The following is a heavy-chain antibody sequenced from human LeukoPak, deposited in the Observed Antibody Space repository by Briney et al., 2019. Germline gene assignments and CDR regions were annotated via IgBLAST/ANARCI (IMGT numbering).Heavy chain of an antibody. CDR1: GFTLSGYS. D-gene: IGHD1-26*01. J-gene: IGHJ4*02. Sequence: GGTLRLSCAASGFTLSGYSMMWVRQAPGQGLEWFISISSSGTNLSYADSGRGRFTMSTDNAKNSVFLQMSSLRAEDTAVYYCARGRRQNSGSPTSLDYWGQGTLVTVSS. CDR3: ARGRRQNSGSPTSLDY. V-gene: IGHV3-21*01. CDR2: ISSSGTNL.